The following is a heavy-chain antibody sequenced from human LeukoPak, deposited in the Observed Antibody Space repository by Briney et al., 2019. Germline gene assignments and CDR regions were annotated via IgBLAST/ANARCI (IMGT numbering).Heavy chain of an antibody. V-gene: IGHV3-23*01. D-gene: IGHD1-14*01. CDR1: GFTFTITW. J-gene: IGHJ6*03. CDR3: AKYLPHYYYYYYMDV. Sequence: GGSLRLSCAASGFTFTITWMSWVRQAPGKGLEWVSAISGSGGSTYYADSVKGRFTISRDNSKNTLYLQMNSLRAEDTAVYYCAKYLPHYYYYYYMDVWGKGTTVTVSS. CDR2: ISGSGGST.